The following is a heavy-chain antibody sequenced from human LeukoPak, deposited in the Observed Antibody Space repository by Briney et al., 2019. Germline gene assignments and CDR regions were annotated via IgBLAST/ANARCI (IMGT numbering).Heavy chain of an antibody. D-gene: IGHD3-10*01. CDR3: ARDRTWYYGSGSSS. CDR2: ITGSGGTI. J-gene: IGHJ4*02. CDR1: GFTFSNYG. V-gene: IGHV3-11*01. Sequence: GGSLRLSCAASGFTFSNYGLSWVRQAPGKGLEWVSGITGSGGTIYYADSVKGRFTISRDNAKNSLYLQMNSLRAEDTAVYYCARDRTWYYGSGSSSWGQGTLVTVSS.